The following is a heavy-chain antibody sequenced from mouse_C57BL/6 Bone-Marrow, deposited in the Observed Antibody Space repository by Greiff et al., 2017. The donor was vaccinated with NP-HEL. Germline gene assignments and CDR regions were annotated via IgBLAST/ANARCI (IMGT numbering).Heavy chain of an antibody. J-gene: IGHJ3*01. Sequence: EVQLQQSGPELVKPGASVKISCKASGYTFTDYYMNWVKQSHGKSLEWIGDINPNNGGTSYNQKFKGKATLTVDKSSSTAYMELRSLTSEDSAVYYCAREGDGYYPFAYWGQGTLVTVSA. CDR3: AREGDGYYPFAY. D-gene: IGHD2-3*01. CDR2: INPNNGGT. V-gene: IGHV1-26*01. CDR1: GYTFTDYY.